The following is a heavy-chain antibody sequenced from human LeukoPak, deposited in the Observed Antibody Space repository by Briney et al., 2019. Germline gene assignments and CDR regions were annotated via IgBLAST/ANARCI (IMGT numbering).Heavy chain of an antibody. J-gene: IGHJ4*02. Sequence: PSETLSLTCTVSGGSISSSSYYWGWIRQPPGKRLAWIGSIYYSGSTYYNPSLKSRVTISVDTSKNQFSLKLSSVTAADTAVYYCARHGAGVHNFDYWGQGTLVTVSS. CDR1: GGSISSSSYY. D-gene: IGHD1-1*01. V-gene: IGHV4-39*01. CDR3: ARHGAGVHNFDY. CDR2: IYYSGST.